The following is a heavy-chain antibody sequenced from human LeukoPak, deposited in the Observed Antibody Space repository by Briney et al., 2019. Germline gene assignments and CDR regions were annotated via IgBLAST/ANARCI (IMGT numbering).Heavy chain of an antibody. Sequence: SGGSLRLSCAASGFTVSSNYMSWVRQAPGKGLEWVSVIYSGGSTYYADSVKGRFTISRDNSKNTLYLQMNSLRAEDTAVYYCAKANYDILTGYYLDYWGQGTLVTVSS. CDR1: GFTVSSNY. V-gene: IGHV3-66*01. D-gene: IGHD3-9*01. CDR3: AKANYDILTGYYLDY. CDR2: IYSGGST. J-gene: IGHJ4*02.